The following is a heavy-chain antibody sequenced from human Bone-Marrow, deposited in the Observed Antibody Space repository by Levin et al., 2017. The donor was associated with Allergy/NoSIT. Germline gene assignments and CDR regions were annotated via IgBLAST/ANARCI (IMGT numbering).Heavy chain of an antibody. CDR1: GGTFSSYS. Sequence: KISCRTSGGTFSSYSISWVRQAPGQGLEWMGRIIPILNIANYAQNFQGKVTITADKSTSTAYMELSALRSEDTAVYYCATGEAPPGRTVYYFDYWGQGTLVTVSS. V-gene: IGHV1-69*02. J-gene: IGHJ4*02. CDR3: ATGEAPPGRTVYYFDY. D-gene: IGHD6-13*01. CDR2: IIPILNIA.